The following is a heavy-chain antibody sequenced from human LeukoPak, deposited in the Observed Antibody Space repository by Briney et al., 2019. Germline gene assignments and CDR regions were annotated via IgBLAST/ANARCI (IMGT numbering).Heavy chain of an antibody. Sequence: ASVKVSCKASGYVFNLFGFSWGRQAPGQGLGWMGWISGYNGDTKYAQKIQGRVTLTTDSSASTAYMELRTLRSDDTAIYYCARDRDLIGVTTTRLDYWGQGTLVTVSS. D-gene: IGHD6-19*01. CDR3: ARDRDLIGVTTTRLDY. CDR2: ISGYNGDT. J-gene: IGHJ4*02. CDR1: GYVFNLFG. V-gene: IGHV1-18*04.